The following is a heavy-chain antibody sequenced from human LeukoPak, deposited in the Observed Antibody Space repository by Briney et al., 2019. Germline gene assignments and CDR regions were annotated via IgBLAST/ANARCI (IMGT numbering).Heavy chain of an antibody. CDR1: GGSISSYY. J-gene: IGHJ4*02. CDR3: ARELRDYDSSGYYYGFSVYYFDY. V-gene: IGHV4-59*12. Sequence: KPSETLSLTCTVSGGSISSYYWSWIRQHPGKGLEWIGYIYYSGSTNYNPSLKSRVTMSVDTSKNQFSLKLSSVTAADTAVYYCARELRDYDSSGYYYGFSVYYFDYWGQGTLVTVSS. CDR2: IYYSGST. D-gene: IGHD3-22*01.